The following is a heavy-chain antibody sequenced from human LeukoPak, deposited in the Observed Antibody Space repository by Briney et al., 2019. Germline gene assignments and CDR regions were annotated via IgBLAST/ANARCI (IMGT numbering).Heavy chain of an antibody. Sequence: GGSLRLSCAASGFSFSSYAMSWVRQAPGKGLEWVSVISGSGGSTYYADSVKGWFTISRDNSKNTLYLQMNSLRAEDTALYYCAKDDSSGWYWYFDLWGRGTLVIVSS. CDR3: AKDDSSGWYWYFDL. J-gene: IGHJ2*01. CDR2: ISGSGGST. V-gene: IGHV3-23*01. D-gene: IGHD6-19*01. CDR1: GFSFSSYA.